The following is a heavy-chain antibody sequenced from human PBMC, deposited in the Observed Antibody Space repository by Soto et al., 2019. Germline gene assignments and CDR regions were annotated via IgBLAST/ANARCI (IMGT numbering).Heavy chain of an antibody. CDR1: GYTFTSYG. D-gene: IGHD2-15*01. CDR3: ASGVYCSGRSCYQTNFDY. Sequence: QVQLVQSGAEVKKPGASVKVSCKASGYTFTSYGISWVRQAPGQGLEWMGWISAYNGNTNYAQKLQGRGTMTTDTSTSTAYMELRSLRSDDTAVYYCASGVYCSGRSCYQTNFDYWCQGTLVTVSS. V-gene: IGHV1-18*01. J-gene: IGHJ4*02. CDR2: ISAYNGNT.